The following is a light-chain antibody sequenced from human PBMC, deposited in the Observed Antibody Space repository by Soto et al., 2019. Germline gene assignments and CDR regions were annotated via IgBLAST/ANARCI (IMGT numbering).Light chain of an antibody. CDR2: DVS. Sequence: QSALTQPASVSGSPGQSITISCTGTSSDVGGYNYVSWYQHYPGKAPKLMIYDVSNRPSGVSNRFSGSKSGNTASLTISGLQAEDEADYYCSSYTSRITLVFGGGTQLTVL. J-gene: IGLJ2*01. V-gene: IGLV2-14*03. CDR3: SSYTSRITLV. CDR1: SSDVGGYNY.